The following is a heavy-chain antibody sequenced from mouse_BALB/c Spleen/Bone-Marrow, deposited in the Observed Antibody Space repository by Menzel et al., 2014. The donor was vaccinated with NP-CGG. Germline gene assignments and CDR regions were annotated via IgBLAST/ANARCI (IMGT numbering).Heavy chain of an antibody. CDR1: GFAFSSYD. J-gene: IGHJ3*01. CDR2: ISSGGGST. CDR3: ARHRQLTTAN. Sequence: EVQVVESGGGLVKPGGSLKLSCAASGFAFSSYDMSWVRQTPEKRLEWVAYISSGGGSTYYPDTVKDRFTISRDNAKNTLYLQMSSLKSEDTAMYYCARHRQLTTANWGQGTLVTVSA. D-gene: IGHD1-1*01. V-gene: IGHV5-12-1*01.